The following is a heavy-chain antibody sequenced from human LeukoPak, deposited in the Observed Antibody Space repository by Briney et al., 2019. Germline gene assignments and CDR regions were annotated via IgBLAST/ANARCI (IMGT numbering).Heavy chain of an antibody. CDR3: ARHYYGSGTALRYYYGLDV. CDR2: INHSGST. CDR1: GGSFSGYY. V-gene: IGHV4-34*01. J-gene: IGHJ6*02. D-gene: IGHD3-10*01. Sequence: SETLSLTCAVYGGSFSGYYWSWIRQPPGKGLEWIGEINHSGSTNYNPSLKSRVTISVDTSKSQFSLKLSSVTAADTAVYYCARHYYGSGTALRYYYGLDVWGQGTTVTVSS.